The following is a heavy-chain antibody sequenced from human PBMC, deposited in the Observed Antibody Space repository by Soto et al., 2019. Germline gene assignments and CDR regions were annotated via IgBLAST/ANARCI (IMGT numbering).Heavy chain of an antibody. Sequence: SETLSLTCTVSGGSISSGGYYWSWIRQHPGKGLEWIGYIYYSGSTYFNPSLKSRVTISVDTSKSQFSLKLSSVTAADTAVYYCARSYTTSREANWFDPWGQGTQVTVSS. V-gene: IGHV4-31*03. CDR3: ARSYTTSREANWFDP. CDR1: GGSISSGGYY. J-gene: IGHJ5*02. D-gene: IGHD1-1*01. CDR2: IYYSGST.